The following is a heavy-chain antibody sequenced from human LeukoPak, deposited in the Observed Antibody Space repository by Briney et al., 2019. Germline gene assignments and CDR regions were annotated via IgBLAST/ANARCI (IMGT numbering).Heavy chain of an antibody. V-gene: IGHV3-53*01. CDR3: ARGQPYYYDSRGYSVPHD. D-gene: IGHD3-22*01. J-gene: IGHJ4*02. CDR1: GFTVSSVY. Sequence: GGSLRLSCAASGFTVSSVYMSWVRQAPGKGLEWVSLIYSAGTTYYADSVKGRFIISRDNSKNTLYLQMNSLRAEDTAVHYCARGQPYYYDSRGYSVPHDWGQGTLVTVSS. CDR2: IYSAGTT.